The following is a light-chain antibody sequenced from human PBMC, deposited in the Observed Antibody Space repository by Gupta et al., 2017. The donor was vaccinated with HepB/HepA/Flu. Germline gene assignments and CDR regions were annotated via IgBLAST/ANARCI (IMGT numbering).Light chain of an antibody. J-gene: IGKJ4*01. CDR3: MQASHWPLT. Sequence: DVVMPQSPLSLPVTLGQPASISCRSSQGLVYSDGNTYLSWFQQRPGQSPRRLIYKVSDRESGVPDRFSGSGSGNGYTLRISRVEADDVGIYYCMQASHWPLTFGGGTKVEIK. V-gene: IGKV2-30*01. CDR2: KVS. CDR1: QGLVYSDGNTY.